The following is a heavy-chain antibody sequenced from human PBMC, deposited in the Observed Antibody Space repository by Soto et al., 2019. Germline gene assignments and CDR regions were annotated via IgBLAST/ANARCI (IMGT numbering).Heavy chain of an antibody. CDR2: ISGSGGST. CDR3: AKDRNVVVVAATEEYYFDY. V-gene: IGHV3-23*01. D-gene: IGHD2-15*01. Sequence: GGSLRLSCAASGFTFSSYAMSWVRQAPGKGLEWVSAISGSGGSTYYADSVKGRFTISRDNSKNTLYLQMNSLRAEDTAVYYCAKDRNVVVVAATEEYYFDYWGQGTLVTVSS. J-gene: IGHJ4*02. CDR1: GFTFSSYA.